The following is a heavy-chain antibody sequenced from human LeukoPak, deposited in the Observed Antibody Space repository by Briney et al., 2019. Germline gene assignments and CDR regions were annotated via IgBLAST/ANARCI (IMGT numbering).Heavy chain of an antibody. D-gene: IGHD5-18*01. CDR2: IKRDGSEK. CDR3: TTVRYRSGFDP. Sequence: SGGSLRLSCLASGITFSSYWMSWVRQAPGKVLEWVANIKRDGSEKNYVDSVKGRFTISRDNAKNSLYLQMNSLRAEDTAVYYCTTVRYRSGFDPWGQGTLVTVSS. V-gene: IGHV3-7*02. CDR1: GITFSSYW. J-gene: IGHJ5*02.